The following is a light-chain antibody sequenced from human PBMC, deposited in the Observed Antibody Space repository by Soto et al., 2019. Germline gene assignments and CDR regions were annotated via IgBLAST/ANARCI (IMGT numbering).Light chain of an antibody. CDR1: QSVSSNF. Sequence: EIVLTQSPGTLSLSPGERATLSCRASQSVSSNFLAWYQQKPGQAPRLLIYGASSRATAIPDRFSGSGSGKDFPLTSSILEPEDFAVYYCQQYGSSPWTFGQGTKMEIK. J-gene: IGKJ1*01. CDR2: GAS. CDR3: QQYGSSPWT. V-gene: IGKV3-20*01.